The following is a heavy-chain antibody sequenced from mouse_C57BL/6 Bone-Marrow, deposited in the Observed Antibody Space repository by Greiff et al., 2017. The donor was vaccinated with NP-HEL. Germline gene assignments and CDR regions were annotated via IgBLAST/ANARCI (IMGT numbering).Heavy chain of an antibody. CDR3: APWGYDYDGGFDY. CDR1: GYTFTSYW. J-gene: IGHJ2*01. Sequence: QVQLQQPGAELVKPGASVKVSCKASGYTFTSYWMPWVKQRPGQGLEWIGRIHPSDRDTNYNQKFKGKATLTVDKSSSTAYMQLSSLTSEDSAVYYCAPWGYDYDGGFDYWGQGTTLTVSS. CDR2: IHPSDRDT. D-gene: IGHD2-4*01. V-gene: IGHV1-74*01.